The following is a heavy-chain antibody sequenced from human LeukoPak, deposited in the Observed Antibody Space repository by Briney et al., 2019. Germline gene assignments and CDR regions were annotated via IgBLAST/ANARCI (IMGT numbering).Heavy chain of an antibody. V-gene: IGHV3-23*01. Sequence: GGSLRLSCVASGFTFTPYAMSWVRQAPGKGLEWVAGIGGVGDRTYYADSVKGRFTISRDNSKDTLFLQMNRLKAEDTAVYYCAKASRQGAVASPLDYWGQGTLVTVSS. CDR1: GFTFTPYA. CDR2: IGGVGDRT. CDR3: AKASRQGAVASPLDY. J-gene: IGHJ4*02. D-gene: IGHD6-19*01.